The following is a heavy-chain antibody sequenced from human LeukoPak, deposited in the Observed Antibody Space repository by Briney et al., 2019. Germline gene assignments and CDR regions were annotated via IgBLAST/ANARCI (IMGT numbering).Heavy chain of an antibody. Sequence: GGSLSLSCAASGFTFSQYWMSWVRQAPGKGLEWVANIKHDGREKQHGSEKNYVDSVKDRFTISRDNAKNSLYLQMNSVRAEDTAVYYCARSGRGVDSFYFYMDVWGKGTTVTVSS. CDR1: GFTFSQYW. D-gene: IGHD3-10*01. J-gene: IGHJ6*03. CDR2: IKHDGREKQHGSEK. V-gene: IGHV3-7*01. CDR3: ARSGRGVDSFYFYMDV.